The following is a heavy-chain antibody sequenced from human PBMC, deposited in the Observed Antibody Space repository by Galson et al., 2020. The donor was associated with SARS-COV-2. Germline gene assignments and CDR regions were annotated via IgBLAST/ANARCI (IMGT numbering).Heavy chain of an antibody. CDR3: ARCNEGLDY. J-gene: IGHJ4*02. D-gene: IGHD1-1*01. CDR1: GGSISGYY. CDR2: VYDNGIT. Sequence: LSLTCAVSGGSISGYYWSWVRQPPGKGLEWIAYVYDNGITDYNRFLESRTTISEDPSKIQLSLRLRSVTAADTATYYCARCNEGLDYWGQGILVTVSS. V-gene: IGHV4-59*01.